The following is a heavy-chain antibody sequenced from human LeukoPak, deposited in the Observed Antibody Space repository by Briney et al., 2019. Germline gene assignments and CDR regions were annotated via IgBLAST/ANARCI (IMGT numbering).Heavy chain of an antibody. Sequence: GGSLRLSCAASGFTFSSYAMSWVRQAPGKGLEWVSAISGSGGSTYYADSVKGRFTISRDNSKDTLYLQMNSLRAEDTAVYYCAKVSFNWNYVYFDYWGQGTLVTVSS. J-gene: IGHJ4*02. V-gene: IGHV3-23*01. CDR3: AKVSFNWNYVYFDY. D-gene: IGHD1-7*01. CDR1: GFTFSSYA. CDR2: ISGSGGST.